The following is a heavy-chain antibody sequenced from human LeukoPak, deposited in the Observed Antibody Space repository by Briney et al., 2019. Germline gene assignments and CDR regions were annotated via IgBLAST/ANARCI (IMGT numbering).Heavy chain of an antibody. CDR3: AKERVGSGSYFLAGFDP. CDR1: GFTFSSYG. J-gene: IGHJ5*02. D-gene: IGHD3-10*01. Sequence: GGSLRLSCAASGFTFSSYGMHWVRQAPGKGLEWVAVISYDGSNKYYADSVKGRFTISRDNSKNTLYLQMNSLRAEDTAVYYCAKERVGSGSYFLAGFDPWGQGTLVTVSS. CDR2: ISYDGSNK. V-gene: IGHV3-30*18.